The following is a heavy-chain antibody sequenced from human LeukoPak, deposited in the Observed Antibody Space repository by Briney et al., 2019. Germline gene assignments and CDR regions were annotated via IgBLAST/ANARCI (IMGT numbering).Heavy chain of an antibody. Sequence: GGSLRLSCAASGFTFSSYAMSWVRQAPGKGLEWVSAITNSGGTTYYADSVKGRFTISRDNSKNTLYLQMNSLRAEDTAVYYCAKGDYDSSGYYYVPLFDYWGQGTLVTVSS. CDR3: AKGDYDSSGYYYVPLFDY. V-gene: IGHV3-23*01. J-gene: IGHJ4*02. CDR1: GFTFSSYA. CDR2: ITNSGGTT. D-gene: IGHD3-22*01.